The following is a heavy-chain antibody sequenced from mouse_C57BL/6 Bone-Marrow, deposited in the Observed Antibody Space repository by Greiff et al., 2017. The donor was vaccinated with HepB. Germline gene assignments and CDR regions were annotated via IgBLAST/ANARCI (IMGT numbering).Heavy chain of an antibody. D-gene: IGHD1-1*01. J-gene: IGHJ4*01. V-gene: IGHV5-16*01. CDR3: ARGSYLYYYAMDY. CDR2: INYDGSST. CDR1: GFTFSDYY. Sequence: EVKLMESEGGLVQPGSSMKLSCTASGFTFSDYYMAWVRQVPEKGLECVANINYDGSSTYYLDSLKSRFIISRDNAKNILYLQMSSLKSEDTATYYCARGSYLYYYAMDYWGQGTSVTVSS.